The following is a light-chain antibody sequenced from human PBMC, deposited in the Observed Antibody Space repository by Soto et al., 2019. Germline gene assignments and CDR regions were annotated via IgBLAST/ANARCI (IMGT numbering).Light chain of an antibody. V-gene: IGKV3-20*01. J-gene: IGKJ4*01. CDR1: QSVSNNY. CDR2: GAF. CDR3: QQFSSYPLT. Sequence: EIVLTQSPGTLSLSPGERATLSCRASQSVSNNYLAWYQQKPGQAPSLLIYGAFTRATGIPTRFSGTGSGTEFTLTISSLQSEDFAVYYCQQFSSYPLTFGGGTKVDIK.